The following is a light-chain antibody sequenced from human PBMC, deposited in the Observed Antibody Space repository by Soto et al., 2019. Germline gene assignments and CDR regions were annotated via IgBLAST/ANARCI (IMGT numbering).Light chain of an antibody. CDR1: QSVSSSY. V-gene: IGKV3-20*01. Sequence: IGFSQSACTLSLSPGERATLSCRASQSVSSSYLAWYQQKPGQAPRPLIYAASRRATGIPDRFSGSGSGTDFTLTISSLQSEDSAVYYCQQYDNWPITFGQGTRLEI. J-gene: IGKJ5*01. CDR3: QQYDNWPIT. CDR2: AAS.